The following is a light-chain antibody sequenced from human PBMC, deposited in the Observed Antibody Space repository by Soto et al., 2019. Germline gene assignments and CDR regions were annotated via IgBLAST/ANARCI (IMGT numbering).Light chain of an antibody. J-gene: IGKJ5*01. Sequence: SQSVSSSYFAWHQKTPRQAPRLLIYGASSRATGIPDRFSGSGSGTDFPLTISSLQSEHFAVYFCQEYNKWPITFGQGTRLEIK. CDR3: QEYNKWPIT. CDR2: GAS. CDR1: QSVSSSY. V-gene: IGKV3D-15*01.